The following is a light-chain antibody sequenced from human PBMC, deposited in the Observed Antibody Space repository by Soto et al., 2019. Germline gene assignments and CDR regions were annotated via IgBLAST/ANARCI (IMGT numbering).Light chain of an antibody. J-gene: IGLJ1*01. CDR1: SSNIGAGYD. CDR3: QSHDSSLHASV. Sequence: QSVLTQPPSVSGALGQRVTISCTGSSSNIGAGYDVHWYLQLPGTAPKLLIYGNTNRPSGVPDRSSGSKSGSSASLAITGLQAEDEADYYCQSHDSSLHASVFGTGTKVTVL. V-gene: IGLV1-40*01. CDR2: GNT.